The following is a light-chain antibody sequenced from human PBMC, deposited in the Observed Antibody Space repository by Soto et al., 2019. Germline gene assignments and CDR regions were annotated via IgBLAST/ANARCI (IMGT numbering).Light chain of an antibody. CDR2: AAS. J-gene: IGKJ5*01. V-gene: IGKV1-39*01. Sequence: DIQMTQSPSSLSASVGDRVTITCRASQSISSWLAWYQQKQGKXXKXXIYAASSLQSGVPSRFSGSGSETDLTLTINSLQPEDFETYYCQQSYGTPGTFGQGTRLEIK. CDR3: QQSYGTPGT. CDR1: QSISSW.